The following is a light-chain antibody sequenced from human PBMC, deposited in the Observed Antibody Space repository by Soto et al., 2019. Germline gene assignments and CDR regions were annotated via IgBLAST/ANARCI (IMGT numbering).Light chain of an antibody. CDR2: EVN. Sequence: QSVLTQPPSASGSPGQSVTISCTGTSSDVGGYKYVSWYQQHPGKAPKLMIFEVNKRPSGVPDRFSGSKSGNTASLTVSVLEAEDEADYYCSSDAGISNLGVFGTGTKLTVL. V-gene: IGLV2-8*01. CDR1: SSDVGGYKY. CDR3: SSDAGISNLGV. J-gene: IGLJ1*01.